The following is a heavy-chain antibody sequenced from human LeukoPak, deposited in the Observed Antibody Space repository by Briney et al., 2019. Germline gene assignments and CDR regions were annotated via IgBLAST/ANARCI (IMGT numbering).Heavy chain of an antibody. CDR1: GFTFSSYA. D-gene: IGHD6-19*01. V-gene: IGHV3-23*01. CDR3: ARDLGSGFLQFDY. Sequence: GGSLRLSCAASGFTFSSYAVSWVRQAPGKGLEWVSAISGSGGSTYYADSVKGRFTISRDNSKNTLYLQINSLRAEDTAVYYCARDLGSGFLQFDYWGQGTLVTVSS. J-gene: IGHJ4*02. CDR2: ISGSGGST.